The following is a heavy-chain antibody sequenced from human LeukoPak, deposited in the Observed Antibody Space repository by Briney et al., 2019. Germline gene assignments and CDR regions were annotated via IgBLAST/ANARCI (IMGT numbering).Heavy chain of an antibody. J-gene: IGHJ4*02. D-gene: IGHD5-12*01. CDR1: GFTFSSYS. Sequence: HPGGSLRLSCAASGFTFSSYSMNWVRQAPGKGLEWVSYISSSSSTIYYADSVKGRFTISRDNAKNSLYLQMNSLRAEDTAVYYCAIQPQWLRSSLVDYWGQGTLVTVSS. V-gene: IGHV3-48*04. CDR3: AIQPQWLRSSLVDY. CDR2: ISSSSSTI.